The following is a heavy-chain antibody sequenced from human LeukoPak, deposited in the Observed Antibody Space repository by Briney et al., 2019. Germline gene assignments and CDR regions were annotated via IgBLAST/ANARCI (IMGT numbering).Heavy chain of an antibody. V-gene: IGHV3-23*01. D-gene: IGHD2-2*01. CDR1: GYTFSSYA. Sequence: QTGGSLRLSCAASGYTFSSYAMSWVRQAPGKGLEWVSAISGRGGSTYYADSVKGRFTISRDNSKNTLYLQMNSLRAEDTAVYYCARARYCSSTSCYQVGWFDPWGQGTLVTVSS. CDR2: ISGRGGST. CDR3: ARARYCSSTSCYQVGWFDP. J-gene: IGHJ5*02.